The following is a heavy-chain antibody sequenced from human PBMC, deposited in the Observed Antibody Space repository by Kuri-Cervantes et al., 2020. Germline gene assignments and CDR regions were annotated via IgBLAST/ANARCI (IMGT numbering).Heavy chain of an antibody. Sequence: GESLKISCAASGFTFTNAWLSWVRRAPGKGLEWVGRIKSKTDGGTTDYAAPVKGRFTISRDDSKNTLYLQMNSLRAEDTAVYYCARQLLSWRWEQQGAFDIWGQGTMVTVSS. CDR1: GFTFTNAW. V-gene: IGHV3-15*01. J-gene: IGHJ3*02. D-gene: IGHD1-26*01. CDR3: ARQLLSWRWEQQGAFDI. CDR2: IKSKTDGGTT.